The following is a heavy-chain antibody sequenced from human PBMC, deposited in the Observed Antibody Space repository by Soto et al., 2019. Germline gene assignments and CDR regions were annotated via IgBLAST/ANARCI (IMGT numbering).Heavy chain of an antibody. CDR1: GGSISSSSYY. D-gene: IGHD2-2*02. J-gene: IGHJ3*02. CDR2: IYYSGST. V-gene: IGHV4-39*01. CDR3: ARRCSSTSCYTDAFDI. Sequence: SETLSLTCTVSGGSISSSSYYWGWIRQPPGKGLEWIGSIYYSGSTYYNPSLKSRVTISVDTSKNQFSLKLSSVTAADTAVYYCARRCSSTSCYTDAFDIWGQGTMVTVSS.